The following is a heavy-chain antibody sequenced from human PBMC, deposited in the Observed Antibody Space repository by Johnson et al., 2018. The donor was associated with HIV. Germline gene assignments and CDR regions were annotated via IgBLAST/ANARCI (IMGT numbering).Heavy chain of an antibody. J-gene: IGHJ3*02. CDR2: IRYDGSNK. V-gene: IGHV3-33*08. Sequence: QVQLVESGGGVVQPGRSLRLSCAASGFTFSSYGMHWVRQAPGKGLEWVAFIRYDGSNKYYADSVKGRFTISRDNAKNSLYLQMNSLRAEDTAVHYCARGRYAFDIWGQGTMVTVSS. CDR1: GFTFSSYG. CDR3: ARGRYAFDI.